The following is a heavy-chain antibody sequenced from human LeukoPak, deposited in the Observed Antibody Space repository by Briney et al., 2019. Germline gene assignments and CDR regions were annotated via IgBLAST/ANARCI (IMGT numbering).Heavy chain of an antibody. Sequence: GGSLRLSCAASGFTFNNYAMNWVRQAPGKGLEWVSFVSGSGDRIYYAGSVKGRFTISGDNSKDTLYLQMNSLRAEDTALYYCAKGPQWATGVAFDIWGQGTMVTVSS. J-gene: IGHJ3*02. CDR3: AKGPQWATGVAFDI. CDR1: GFTFNNYA. D-gene: IGHD6-19*01. CDR2: VSGSGDRI. V-gene: IGHV3-23*01.